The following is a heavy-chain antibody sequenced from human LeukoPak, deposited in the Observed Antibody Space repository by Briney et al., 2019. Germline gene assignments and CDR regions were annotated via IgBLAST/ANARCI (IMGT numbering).Heavy chain of an antibody. D-gene: IGHD3-22*01. J-gene: IGHJ4*02. CDR1: GGSISSYY. Sequence: SETLSLTCTVSGGSISSYYWSWIRQPPGKGLEWIGYIYYSGSTNYNPSLKSRVTISVDTSKNQFSLKLNSVTVADTAVYYCARGDDSSGFDYWGQGTLVTVSS. CDR3: ARGDDSSGFDY. CDR2: IYYSGST. V-gene: IGHV4-59*08.